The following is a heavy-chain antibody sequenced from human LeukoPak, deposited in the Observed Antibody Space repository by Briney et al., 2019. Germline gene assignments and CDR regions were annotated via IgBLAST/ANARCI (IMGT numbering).Heavy chain of an antibody. D-gene: IGHD2-2*01. CDR3: ARDRAWGCSSTSCYHALDY. J-gene: IGHJ4*02. CDR2: IGGLGEST. Sequence: GGSLRLSCEASGFTFSRFAMTWVRQAPGKGLEWVSTIGGLGESTNYADSVKGRFTISRDNSKNTLYLQMNSLRAEDTAVYYCARDRAWGCSSTSCYHALDYWGQGTLVTVSS. CDR1: GFTFSRFA. V-gene: IGHV3-23*01.